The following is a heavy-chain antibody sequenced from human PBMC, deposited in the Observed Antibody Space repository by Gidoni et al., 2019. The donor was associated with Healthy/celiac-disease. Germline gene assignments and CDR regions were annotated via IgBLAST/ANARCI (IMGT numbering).Heavy chain of an antibody. CDR3: ATFGGRWYPYYYYGMDV. CDR1: GFTVSSKS. Sequence: EVHLVESGGGLVQAGGSLRLSWAASGFTVSSKSMSWVRQAPGKGLEWVSVISSGGSTYYADSVKGRFAISRDNSKNTLYLPMNSLRAEVTAVYYCATFGGRWYPYYYYGMDVWGQGTTVTVSS. D-gene: IGHD2-15*01. J-gene: IGHJ6*02. V-gene: IGHV3-66*02. CDR2: ISSGGST.